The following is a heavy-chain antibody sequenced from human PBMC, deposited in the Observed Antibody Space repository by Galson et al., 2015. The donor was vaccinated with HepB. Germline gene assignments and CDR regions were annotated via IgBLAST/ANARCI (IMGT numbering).Heavy chain of an antibody. J-gene: IGHJ4*02. Sequence: QSGAEVTKPGESLRLSCKGSGSSFPRYWISWVRQMPGQGLVWMWRIDPSDTYTNYNQSFQGHVTISADKSISTAYLQWSSLKAADTVMYYGTGQATSGSYYFDYWGQGTMVTVSS. V-gene: IGHV5-10-1*01. CDR1: GSSFPRYW. CDR3: TGQATSGSYYFDY. CDR2: IDPSDTYT. D-gene: IGHD5-12*01.